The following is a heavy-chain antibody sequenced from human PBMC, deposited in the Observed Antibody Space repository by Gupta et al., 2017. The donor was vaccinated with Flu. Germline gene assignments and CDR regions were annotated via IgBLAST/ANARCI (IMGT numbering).Heavy chain of an antibody. CDR3: ARDIRGFAP. D-gene: IGHD2-2*02. CDR2: INPNTGAT. V-gene: IGHV1-2*06. CDR1: GYMFIGYF. J-gene: IGHJ5*02. Sequence: QVRLVQSGAEVKKPGASVRVSCKASGYMFIGYFMNWVRQAPGQGLEWMGRINPNTGATDYAQKFQGRVTMTRDTSISTAYMDLSRLISDDTAVYFGARDIRGFAPWGQGTLVTVSS.